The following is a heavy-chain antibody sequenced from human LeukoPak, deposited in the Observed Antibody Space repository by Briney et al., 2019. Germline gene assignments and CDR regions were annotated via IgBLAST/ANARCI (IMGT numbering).Heavy chain of an antibody. Sequence: ASVKVSCKASGGTFSSYAISWVRQAPGQGLEWMGGIIPIFGTANYAQKFQGRVTITADKSTSTAYMELSSLRSEDTAVYYCARVLVVVAGPDYWGQGTLVTVSS. CDR2: IIPIFGTA. CDR1: GGTFSSYA. V-gene: IGHV1-69*06. CDR3: ARVLVVVAGPDY. J-gene: IGHJ4*02. D-gene: IGHD2-15*01.